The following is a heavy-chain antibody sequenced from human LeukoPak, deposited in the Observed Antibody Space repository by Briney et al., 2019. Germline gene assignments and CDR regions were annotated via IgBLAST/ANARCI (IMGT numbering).Heavy chain of an antibody. Sequence: ASVKVSCKASGYTFPSYCISWVRQAPGQGLEWMGWISAYNGNTNYAQKLQGRVTMTTDTSTSTAYMELRSLRSDDTAVYYCARDWACTVHNTFDYWGQGTLVTVSS. CDR2: ISAYNGNT. V-gene: IGHV1-18*01. CDR3: ARDWACTVHNTFDY. D-gene: IGHD2-8*02. J-gene: IGHJ4*02. CDR1: GYTFPSYC.